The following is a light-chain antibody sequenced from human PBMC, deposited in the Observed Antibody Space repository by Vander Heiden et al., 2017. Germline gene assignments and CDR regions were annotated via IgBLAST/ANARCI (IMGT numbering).Light chain of an antibody. CDR2: PAS. J-gene: IGKJ2*01. CDR3: QQANSFPPYT. V-gene: IGKV1-12*01. CDR1: RDINSW. Sequence: IQMTQSPSSVSASVGDGVTITCRASRDINSWLAWYQQKPGKAPKLLIYPASTLQGGVPSRFSGSRSGTDYTLTISGLQPEDFATYYCQQANSFPPYTFGQGTKVEIK.